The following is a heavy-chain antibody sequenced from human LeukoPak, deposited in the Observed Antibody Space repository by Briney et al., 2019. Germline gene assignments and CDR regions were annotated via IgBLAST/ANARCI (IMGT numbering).Heavy chain of an antibody. CDR1: GLTFGDYA. Sequence: GGSLRLSCTASGLTFGDYAMSWVRQAPGKGLEWVGFIRSKAYGGTTEYAASVKGRFTISRDDSNSIAYLQMNSLKTEDTAVYYCTPFWSGYHSIDYWGQGTLVTVSS. CDR3: TPFWSGYHSIDY. D-gene: IGHD3-3*01. J-gene: IGHJ4*02. V-gene: IGHV3-49*04. CDR2: IRSKAYGGTT.